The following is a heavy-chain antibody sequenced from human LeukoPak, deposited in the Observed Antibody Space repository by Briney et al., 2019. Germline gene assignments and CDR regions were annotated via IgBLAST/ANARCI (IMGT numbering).Heavy chain of an antibody. CDR3: ARLPRGYSGFLDY. CDR2: INHSGST. CDR1: GGSFSGYY. Sequence: SETLSLTCAVYGGSFSGYYWSWIRQPPGKGPEWIGEINHSGSTNYNPSLKSRVTISVDTSKNQFSLKLSSVTAADTAVYYCARLPRGYSGFLDYWGQGTLVTVSS. D-gene: IGHD5-12*01. J-gene: IGHJ4*02. V-gene: IGHV4-34*01.